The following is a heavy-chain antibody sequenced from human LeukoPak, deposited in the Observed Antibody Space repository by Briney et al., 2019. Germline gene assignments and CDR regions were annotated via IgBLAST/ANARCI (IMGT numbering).Heavy chain of an antibody. CDR2: ISSSGSTI. D-gene: IGHD5-18*01. Sequence: GGSLRLSCAASGFTFSSYEMNWVRQAPGKGLEWVSYISSSGSTIYYADSVKGRFTISRDNAKNSLYLQMNSLRAEDTAVYYCASGGYSYGLFDYWGQGTLVTVSS. CDR1: GFTFSSYE. V-gene: IGHV3-48*03. J-gene: IGHJ4*02. CDR3: ASGGYSYGLFDY.